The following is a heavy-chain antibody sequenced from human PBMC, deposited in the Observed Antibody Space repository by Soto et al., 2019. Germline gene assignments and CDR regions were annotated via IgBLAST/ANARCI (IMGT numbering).Heavy chain of an antibody. CDR3: ARGSATGGHVNGREYFDL. CDR2: ISSRDLSI. J-gene: IGHJ4*02. V-gene: IGHV3-11*01. D-gene: IGHD3-3*01. Sequence: GGSLRLSCTASGFTFSNYYISWIRHAPWKGLEWVSSISSRDLSIYYADSVKGRFTISRDNSKHSLFLHMSSLGAADTAVYYCARGSATGGHVNGREYFDLWGQGILVTFSS. CDR1: GFTFSNYY.